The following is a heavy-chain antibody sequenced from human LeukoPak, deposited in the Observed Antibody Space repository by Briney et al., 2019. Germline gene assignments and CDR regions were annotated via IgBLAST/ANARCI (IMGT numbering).Heavy chain of an antibody. CDR1: GFTFTTYW. V-gene: IGHV4-4*02. CDR3: TNYGDYGGWFDP. J-gene: IGHJ5*02. CDR2: IYHSGTT. D-gene: IGHD4-17*01. Sequence: PGGSLRLSCAASGFTFTTYWMSWVRQSPGKGLQWIGEIYHSGTTNYNPSLKSRVTISIDKSKNQFSLKLNSVTAADTAVYYYTNYGDYGGWFDPWXQGTLVTVSS.